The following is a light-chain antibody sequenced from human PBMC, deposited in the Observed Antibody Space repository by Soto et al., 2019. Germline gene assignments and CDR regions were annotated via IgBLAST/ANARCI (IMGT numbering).Light chain of an antibody. Sequence: QSALTQAASVSGSPGQSITISCTGTSGDIGGSDYVSWYQKHPGKAPKVIIYEVSDRPSGVSDRFSGSKSGNTASLTISGLQAEDEADYYCSSYVTSGTLVFGGGTKLTVL. J-gene: IGLJ3*02. CDR2: EVS. V-gene: IGLV2-14*01. CDR1: SGDIGGSDY. CDR3: SSYVTSGTLV.